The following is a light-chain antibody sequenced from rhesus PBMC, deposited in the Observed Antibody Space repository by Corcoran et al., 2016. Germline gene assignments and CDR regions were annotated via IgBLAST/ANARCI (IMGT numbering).Light chain of an antibody. J-gene: IGKJ1*01. Sequence: DIQMTQSPSSLSASVGDTVTITCRASQGISSYLNWFQQKPGKAPKLLIYAATTLQSGVPSRFSGSGSGTDFTRTISSLQPADFATYYCQQYKSYPWTFGQGTKVEIK. CDR2: AAT. V-gene: IGKV1-28*02. CDR1: QGISSY. CDR3: QQYKSYPWT.